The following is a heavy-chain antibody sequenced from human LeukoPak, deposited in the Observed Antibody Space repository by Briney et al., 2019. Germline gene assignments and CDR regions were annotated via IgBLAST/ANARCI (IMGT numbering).Heavy chain of an antibody. V-gene: IGHV3-21*01. CDR3: ARGGFGVVITNWFDP. J-gene: IGHJ5*02. CDR1: GFTFSSYS. D-gene: IGHD3-3*01. Sequence: GGSLRLSCAASGFTFSSYSMNWVRRAPGKGLEWVSSISSSSSYIYYADSVKGRFTISRDNAKNSLYLQMNSLRAEDTAVYYCARGGFGVVITNWFDPWGQGTLVTVSS. CDR2: ISSSSSYI.